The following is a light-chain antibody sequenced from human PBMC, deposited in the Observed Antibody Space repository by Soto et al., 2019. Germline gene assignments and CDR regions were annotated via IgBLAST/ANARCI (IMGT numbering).Light chain of an antibody. CDR1: ESVSSN. J-gene: IGKJ5*01. CDR2: GAS. CDR3: QQYNSWPPIT. V-gene: IGKV3-15*01. Sequence: EVVVTRSPATRSLSRGERATLSFMASESVSSNLAWYQQRPGQAPRLVIYGASTRATGIPARFSGGGSGTAATLTSSSLQPEDFAVYYCQQYNSWPPITFGQGTRLEIK.